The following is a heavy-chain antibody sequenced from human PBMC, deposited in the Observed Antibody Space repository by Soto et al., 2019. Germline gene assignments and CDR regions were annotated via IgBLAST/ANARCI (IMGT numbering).Heavy chain of an antibody. CDR1: GFSFSDCY. D-gene: IGHD6-19*01. CDR2: ISSSGSTI. V-gene: IGHV3-11*01. CDR3: ARDGRIAVAGDYFDY. Sequence: WGSLRLSCAASGFSFSDCYMSWIRQAPGKGLAWGSYISSSGSTIYYADSVKGRFTISRDNAKNSLYLQMNSLRAEDTAVYYCARDGRIAVAGDYFDYWGQGTL. J-gene: IGHJ4*02.